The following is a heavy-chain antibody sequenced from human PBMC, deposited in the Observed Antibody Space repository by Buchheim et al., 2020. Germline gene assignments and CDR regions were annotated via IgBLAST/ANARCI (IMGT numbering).Heavy chain of an antibody. CDR3: GKNRNFGDYRWFDP. V-gene: IGHV3-23*01. Sequence: VQLLESGGGLVQPGGSLRLSCAASGFTFTNYAMTWVRQAPGKGLEWVSYISGGFGSTHYAESVEGRFTISRNNSKDELYFEMNSLRAEDTAVYYCGKNRNFGDYRWFDPSGQGTL. CDR2: ISGGFGST. J-gene: IGHJ5*02. D-gene: IGHD4-17*01. CDR1: GFTFTNYA.